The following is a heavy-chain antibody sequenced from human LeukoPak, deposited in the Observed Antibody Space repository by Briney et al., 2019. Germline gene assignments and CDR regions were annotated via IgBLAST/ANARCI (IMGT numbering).Heavy chain of an antibody. CDR3: VRDRNNNYFDY. J-gene: IGHJ4*02. Sequence: GRSLRLSCTASGFAFGIYGMRWVRQDTGKGLEWVAFIWPGGARAFYADSVKGRFTISRDDSNNTVYLHMKSLKAEDTALYYCVRDRNNNYFDYWGQGTLLTVSS. CDR2: IWPGGARA. CDR1: GFAFGIYG. D-gene: IGHD1-14*01. V-gene: IGHV3-33*01.